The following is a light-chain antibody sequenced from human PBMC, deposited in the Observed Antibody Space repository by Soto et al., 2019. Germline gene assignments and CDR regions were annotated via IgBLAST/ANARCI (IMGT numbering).Light chain of an antibody. J-gene: IGLJ3*02. CDR3: CSYAGSYTWV. V-gene: IGLV2-14*01. Sequence: QSALTQPASVSGSPGQSITISCTGTSSDVGGYNHVSWYQHHPGKAPKLMIYEVSNRPSGVSNRFSGSKSGNTASLTISGLQAEDEADYYCCSYAGSYTWVFGGGTKLTVL. CDR1: SSDVGGYNH. CDR2: EVS.